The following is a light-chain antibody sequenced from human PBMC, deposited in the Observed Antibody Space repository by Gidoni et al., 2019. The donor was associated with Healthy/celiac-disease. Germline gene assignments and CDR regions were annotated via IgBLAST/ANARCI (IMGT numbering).Light chain of an antibody. CDR1: QSISSY. CDR3: QQSYSGVT. J-gene: IGKJ4*01. Sequence: DIQMTQSPSSLSASVGDRVTITCRASQSISSYLNWYQQKPGKAPKLLIYAASSLQSGVPSRFSGSGSGTDFTLTISSLQHEDFATYYCQQSYSGVTVGGGTKVEIK. CDR2: AAS. V-gene: IGKV1-39*01.